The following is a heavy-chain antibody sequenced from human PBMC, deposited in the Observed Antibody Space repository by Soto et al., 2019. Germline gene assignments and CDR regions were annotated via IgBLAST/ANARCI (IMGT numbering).Heavy chain of an antibody. V-gene: IGHV2-70*04. D-gene: IGHD1-1*01. CDR1: GFSLTSNEMR. Sequence: GLTLVNPTHALTLTCPFSGFSLTSNEMRVTWIRQPPGKALEWLARIDWDGEKFYSSSLRTRLTISKDSSKNQVVLTMTDMDPVDTATYYCARTTNTGTDYWGQGTLVTVSS. CDR3: ARTTNTGTDY. J-gene: IGHJ4*02. CDR2: IDWDGEK.